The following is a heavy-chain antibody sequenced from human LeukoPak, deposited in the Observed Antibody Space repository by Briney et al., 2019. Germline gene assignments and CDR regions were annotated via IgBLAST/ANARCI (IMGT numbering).Heavy chain of an antibody. CDR3: ARGAVIPATMGYYGMDV. Sequence: ASVKVSCKASGYTFTNYDINWVRQATGQGLEWMGWMNPNSGYTGYAQKFQGRFTMTRNTSISTAYMELSSLRSEDTAVYYCARGAVIPATMGYYGMDVWGQGTTGSVSS. CDR1: GYTFTNYD. D-gene: IGHD2-2*01. CDR2: MNPNSGYT. V-gene: IGHV1-8*01. J-gene: IGHJ6*02.